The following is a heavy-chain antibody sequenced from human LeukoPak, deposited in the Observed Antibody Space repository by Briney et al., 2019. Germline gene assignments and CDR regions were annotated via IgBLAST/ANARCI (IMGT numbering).Heavy chain of an antibody. J-gene: IGHJ4*02. CDR2: IYYSGST. Sequence: SETLSLTCAVSGGSISSGGYSWSWIRQPPGKGLEWVGYIYYSGSTYYNTSLKSRVTISVDTSRTQFSLKLSSVTAADTAVYYCARAGRFYFDYWGQGTLVTVSS. CDR3: ARAGRFYFDY. V-gene: IGHV4-30-4*07. CDR1: GGSISSGGYS.